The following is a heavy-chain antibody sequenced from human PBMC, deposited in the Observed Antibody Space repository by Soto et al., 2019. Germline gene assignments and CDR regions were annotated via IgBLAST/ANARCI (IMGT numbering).Heavy chain of an antibody. CDR1: GGSISSGGYY. CDR3: ARGSFSSSSSWFDP. Sequence: PSETLSLTCTVSGGSISSGGYYWSWIRQHPGKGLEWIGYIYYSRRTYYNPSLHSRVSIAVDTTENQFSLKLTSVTAADTSVYYCARGSFSSSSSWFDPWGRGTLVTVSS. D-gene: IGHD6-6*01. J-gene: IGHJ5*02. CDR2: IYYSRRT. V-gene: IGHV4-31*02.